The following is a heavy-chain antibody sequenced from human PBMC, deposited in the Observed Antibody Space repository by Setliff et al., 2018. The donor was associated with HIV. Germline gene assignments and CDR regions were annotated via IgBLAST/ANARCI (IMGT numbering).Heavy chain of an antibody. D-gene: IGHD6-6*01. Sequence: PGGSLRLSCAASGFTFSASYMTWIRQAPGKGLEWVAHISSSGATIYYVDSVKGRFTISRDNAANSLYLQMNSLRVEDTAIYYCASSGIAARLEYFHHWGQGSLVTVSS. CDR2: ISSSGATI. J-gene: IGHJ1*01. V-gene: IGHV3-11*04. CDR1: GFTFSASY. CDR3: ASSGIAARLEYFHH.